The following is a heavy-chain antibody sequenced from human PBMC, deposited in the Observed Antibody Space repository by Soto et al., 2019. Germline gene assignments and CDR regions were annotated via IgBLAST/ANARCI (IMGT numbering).Heavy chain of an antibody. J-gene: IGHJ4*02. CDR3: AKDGGYYDRSGYTYFDY. CDR1: GFTFSSYA. Sequence: EVQLFESGGGLVQPGGSLRLSCAASGFTFSSYAMSWVRQAPGKGLEWVSAISGSGGSTYYADSVKGRFTISRDNSKNTRYLQMNSLRAEDTAVYYCAKDGGYYDRSGYTYFDYWGQGTLVTVSS. V-gene: IGHV3-23*01. D-gene: IGHD3-22*01. CDR2: ISGSGGST.